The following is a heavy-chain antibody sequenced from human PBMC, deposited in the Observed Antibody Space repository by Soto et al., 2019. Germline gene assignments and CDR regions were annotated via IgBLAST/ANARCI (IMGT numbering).Heavy chain of an antibody. Sequence: PGGSLRLSCAASGFTFSSYAMSWVRQAPGKGLEWVSAISGSGGSTYYADSVKGRFTISRDNSKNTLYLQMNSLRAEDTAVYYCAKARSVVPAATYFDYWGQGTLVTVSS. CDR1: GFTFSSYA. V-gene: IGHV3-23*01. J-gene: IGHJ4*02. CDR2: ISGSGGST. CDR3: AKARSVVPAATYFDY. D-gene: IGHD2-2*01.